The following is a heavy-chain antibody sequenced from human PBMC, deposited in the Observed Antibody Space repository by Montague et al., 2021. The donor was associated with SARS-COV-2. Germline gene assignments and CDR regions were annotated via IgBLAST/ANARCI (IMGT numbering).Heavy chain of an antibody. CDR1: GGSISSGGYY. CDR3: ARTYYDILTGYYNFDY. V-gene: IGHV4-31*03. Sequence: TLSLTCTVSGGSISSGGYYWSWIRQHPGKGLEWIGYIYYSGSTYYSPSLKSRVTISVDTSKNQFSLKLSSVTAADTAVYYCARTYYDILTGYYNFDYWGQGTLVTVSS. D-gene: IGHD3-9*01. J-gene: IGHJ4*02. CDR2: IYYSGST.